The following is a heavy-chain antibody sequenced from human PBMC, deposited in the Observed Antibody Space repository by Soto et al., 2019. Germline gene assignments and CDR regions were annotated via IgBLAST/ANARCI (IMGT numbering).Heavy chain of an antibody. D-gene: IGHD2-2*01. CDR3: ARHYCSSTSCYPVYYYYYGMDV. J-gene: IGHJ6*02. CDR1: GYSFTSYW. V-gene: IGHV5-51*01. CDR2: IYPGDSDT. Sequence: GESLKISCKGSGYSFTSYWIGWVRQMPGKGLEWMGIIYPGDSDTRYSPSFQGQVTISADRSISTAYLQWSSLKASDTAMYYCARHYCSSTSCYPVYYYYYGMDVWGQGTTVTVSS.